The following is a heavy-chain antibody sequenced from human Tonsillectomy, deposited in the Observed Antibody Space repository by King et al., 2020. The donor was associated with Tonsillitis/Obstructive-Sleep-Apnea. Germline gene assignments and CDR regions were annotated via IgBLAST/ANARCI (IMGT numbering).Heavy chain of an antibody. J-gene: IGHJ4*02. Sequence: VQLVESGPEVKKPGASLKVSCKASGYTFTNYHIHWVRQAPGQGLEWMGMITPSGGATAYAQRFQGRVTMTKDTSTSTVYMELSSLRSEDTAVYYCARELSGGSFDYWGQGTLVTVSS. CDR2: ITPSGGAT. CDR1: GYTFTNYH. CDR3: ARELSGGSFDY. D-gene: IGHD2-15*01. V-gene: IGHV1-46*01.